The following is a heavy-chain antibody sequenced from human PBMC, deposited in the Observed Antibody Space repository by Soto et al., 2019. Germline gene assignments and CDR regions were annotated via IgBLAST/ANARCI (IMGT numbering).Heavy chain of an antibody. CDR3: ARGITIFGVVPG. Sequence: QVQLVQSGAEVKKPGASVKVSCKASGYTFTSYDINWVRQATGQGLEWMGWMNPNSGNTGYAKKFQGRVTMTRTTSISTAYMELSSRRSEDTAVYYCARGITIFGVVPGWGQGTLVTVSS. D-gene: IGHD3-3*01. CDR1: GYTFTSYD. V-gene: IGHV1-8*01. CDR2: MNPNSGNT. J-gene: IGHJ4*02.